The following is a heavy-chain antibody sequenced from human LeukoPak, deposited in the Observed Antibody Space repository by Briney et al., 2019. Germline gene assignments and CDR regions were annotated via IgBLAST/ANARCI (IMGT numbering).Heavy chain of an antibody. CDR1: GDSISSSSYY. J-gene: IGHJ3*02. CDR2: IYYIGST. Sequence: SETLSLTCTVSGDSISSSSYYWGWIRQPPGKGLEWIGTIYYIGSTYYNPSLESRVTISLDTSKNQFSLKLTSVTAADTAVYYCARHGGTYSLGAFDIWGQGTMVTVSS. CDR3: ARHGGTYSLGAFDI. V-gene: IGHV4-39*01. D-gene: IGHD1-7*01.